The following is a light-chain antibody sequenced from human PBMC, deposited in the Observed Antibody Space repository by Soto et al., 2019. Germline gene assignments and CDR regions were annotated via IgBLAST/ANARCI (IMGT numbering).Light chain of an antibody. CDR2: EVN. Sequence: QSVLTQPASVSGSPGQSITISCTGSSSDIGSYNRVSWYQQPPGTAPKLIIYEVNNRPSGVPDRFSGSKSGNTASLTTSGLQAADEADYYCNSFTTSSTYVLGTGTKVTVL. J-gene: IGLJ1*01. CDR1: SSDIGSYNR. CDR3: NSFTTSSTYV. V-gene: IGLV2-18*03.